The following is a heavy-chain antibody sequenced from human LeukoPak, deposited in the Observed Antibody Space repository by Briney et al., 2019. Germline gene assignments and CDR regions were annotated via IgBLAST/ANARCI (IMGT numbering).Heavy chain of an antibody. CDR1: GFTFSDYY. CDR2: ISSSGSTI. Sequence: PGGSLRLSCAASGFTFSDYYMSWIRQAPGKGLEWVSYISSSGSTIYYADSVKGRFTISRDNAKNSLYLQMNSLRAEDTAVYYCAKEVYVEMATHNWFDPWGQGTLVTVSS. D-gene: IGHD5-24*01. CDR3: AKEVYVEMATHNWFDP. V-gene: IGHV3-11*04. J-gene: IGHJ5*02.